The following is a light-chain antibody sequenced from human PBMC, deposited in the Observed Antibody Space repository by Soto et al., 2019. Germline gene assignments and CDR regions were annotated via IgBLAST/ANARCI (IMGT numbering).Light chain of an antibody. CDR1: QSISSW. CDR3: QQYNSYSPLT. J-gene: IGKJ4*01. V-gene: IGKV1-5*01. Sequence: MTQSPSTLSASFGDRVTITCRASQSISSWLAWYQQKPGKAPKLLIYDASSLESGVPSRFSGSGSGTEFTLTISSLQPDDFATYYCQQYNSYSPLTFGGGTKVDIK. CDR2: DAS.